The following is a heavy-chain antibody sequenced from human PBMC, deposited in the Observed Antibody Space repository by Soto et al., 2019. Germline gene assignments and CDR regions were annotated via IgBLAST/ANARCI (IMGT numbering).Heavy chain of an antibody. CDR2: ISYDGTDK. J-gene: IGHJ6*02. V-gene: IGHV3-30*18. CDR1: GFTFSSYG. Sequence: GGSLRLSCAASGFTFSSYGIHWVRQAPGKRLEWVALISYDGTDKYYADSVKGRFTISRDNSKNTLYLQMSSLGPEDTAVYYCVKERYAQLWLEDYGMDVWGQGTTVTV. D-gene: IGHD5-18*01. CDR3: VKERYAQLWLEDYGMDV.